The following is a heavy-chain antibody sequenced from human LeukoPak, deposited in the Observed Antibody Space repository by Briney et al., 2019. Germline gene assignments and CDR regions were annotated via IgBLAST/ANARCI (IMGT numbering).Heavy chain of an antibody. CDR2: VYYSGST. CDR1: GGSINNSTYY. V-gene: IGHV4-39*01. CDR3: ARQTTRRKWFDP. Sequence: SETLSLTCTVSGGSINNSTYYWAYIRQPPGKGLEWIGSVYYSGSTYSNPSLTSRVTISVDTSKNQFSLKLSSVTAADTAMYYCARQTTRRKWFDPWGQGTLVTVSS. D-gene: IGHD1-14*01. J-gene: IGHJ5*02.